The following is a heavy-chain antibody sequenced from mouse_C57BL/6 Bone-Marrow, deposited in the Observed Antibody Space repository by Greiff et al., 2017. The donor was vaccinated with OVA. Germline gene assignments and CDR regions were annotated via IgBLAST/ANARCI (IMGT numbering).Heavy chain of an antibody. D-gene: IGHD1-2*01. CDR3: ARSTTARYFDV. Sequence: EVQLQQSGAELVRPGASVKLSCTASGFNIKDDYMHWVKQRPEQGLEWIGWIDPENGDTEYASKFQGKATITADTSSSTAYMQLSSLTSEDSAVYFCARSTTARYFDVWGTGTTVTVSS. V-gene: IGHV14-4*01. CDR2: IDPENGDT. CDR1: GFNIKDDY. J-gene: IGHJ1*03.